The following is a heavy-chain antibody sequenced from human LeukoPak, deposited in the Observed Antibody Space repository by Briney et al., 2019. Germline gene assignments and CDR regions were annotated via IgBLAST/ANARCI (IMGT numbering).Heavy chain of an antibody. V-gene: IGHV3-30-3*01. J-gene: IGHJ4*02. CDR3: ARDLRVDFWSGYCSY. Sequence: PGRSLRLSCAASGFTFSSYAMHWVRQAPGKGLEWVAVISYDGSNKYYADSVKGRFTISRDNSKNTLYLQMNSLRAEDTAVYYCARDLRVDFWSGYCSYWGQGTLVTVSS. CDR1: GFTFSSYA. D-gene: IGHD3-3*01. CDR2: ISYDGSNK.